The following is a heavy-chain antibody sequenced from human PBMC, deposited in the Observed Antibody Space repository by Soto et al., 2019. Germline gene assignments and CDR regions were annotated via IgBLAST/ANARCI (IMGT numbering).Heavy chain of an antibody. D-gene: IGHD3-10*01. CDR2: IYHSGST. J-gene: IGHJ6*02. CDR1: GYSISSGYY. Sequence: SETLSLTCAVSGYSISSGYYWGWIRQPPGKGLEWIGSIYHSGSTYYNPSLKSRVTISVDTSKNQFSLKLSSVTAADTAVYYCARVGGYGMDVWGRGTTVTVSS. V-gene: IGHV4-38-2*01. CDR3: ARVGGYGMDV.